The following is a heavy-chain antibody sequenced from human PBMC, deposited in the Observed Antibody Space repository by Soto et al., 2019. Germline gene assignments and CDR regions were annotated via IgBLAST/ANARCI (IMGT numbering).Heavy chain of an antibody. Sequence: SETLSLTCTVSGGSISSSSYYWGWIRQPPGKGLEWIGSIYYSGSTYYNPSLKSRVTISVDTSKNQFSLKLSSVTAADTAVYYCARQLQYSSGWYWVNWFDPWGQGTLVTVSS. V-gene: IGHV4-39*01. D-gene: IGHD6-19*01. CDR3: ARQLQYSSGWYWVNWFDP. CDR2: IYYSGST. CDR1: GGSISSSSYY. J-gene: IGHJ5*02.